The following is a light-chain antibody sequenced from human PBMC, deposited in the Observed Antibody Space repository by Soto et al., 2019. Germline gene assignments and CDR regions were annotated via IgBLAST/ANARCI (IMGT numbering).Light chain of an antibody. Sequence: IQLTQSPSSLSASVGDRVAITCRATQTITNYLNWYQHKPGKAPKVLIYAATSLQTGVPSRVSGSGSGTDFTLTISGLQAEDFATYYCQHSYSFTFGPGTNVDLK. V-gene: IGKV1-39*01. CDR2: AAT. J-gene: IGKJ3*01. CDR3: QHSYSFT. CDR1: QTITNY.